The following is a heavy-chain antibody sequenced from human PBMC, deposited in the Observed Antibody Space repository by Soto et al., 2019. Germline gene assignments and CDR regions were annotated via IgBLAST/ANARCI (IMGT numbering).Heavy chain of an antibody. V-gene: IGHV1-69*01. CDR1: GGTFSSYA. J-gene: IGHJ6*02. D-gene: IGHD2-15*01. Sequence: QVQLVQSGAEGKKPGSSVKVSCKASGGTFSSYAISWVRQAPGQGLEWMGGLIPIFGTANYAQKFQGRVTITADESTSSAYMEMSSLRSADTSVAYGARCNEIAVVCTVPIDYYDYGMDVWGQGTTVIVS. CDR2: LIPIFGTA. CDR3: ARCNEIAVVCTVPIDYYDYGMDV.